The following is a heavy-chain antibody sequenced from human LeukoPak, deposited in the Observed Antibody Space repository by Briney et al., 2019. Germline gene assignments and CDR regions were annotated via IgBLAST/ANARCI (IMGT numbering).Heavy chain of an antibody. V-gene: IGHV1-18*01. CDR2: ISAYNGNT. J-gene: IGHJ6*02. CDR3: ARDGVVARSYYHYYGMDV. Sequence: ASVKVSCKASGYTFTSYGISWVRHAPGQGLQWMGWISAYNGNTNYAQKLQGRVTMTTDTSTSTAYIVLRSLRSDDTAVYYCARDGVVARSYYHYYGMDVWGQRTTVTVCS. D-gene: IGHD5-12*01. CDR1: GYTFTSYG.